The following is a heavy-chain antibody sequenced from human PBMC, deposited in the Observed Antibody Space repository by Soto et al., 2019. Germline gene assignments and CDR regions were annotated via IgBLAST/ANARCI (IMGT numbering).Heavy chain of an antibody. CDR2: IKQDGSEK. CDR1: GFTFSSYW. CDR3: ARERGFSSSWSYYFDY. V-gene: IGHV3-7*01. Sequence: GGSLRLSCAASGFTFSSYWMSWVRQAPGKGLEWVANIKQDGSEKYYVDSVKGRFTISRDNAKNSLYLQMNSLRAEDMAVYYCARERGFSSSWSYYFDYWGQGTLVTVSS. D-gene: IGHD6-13*01. J-gene: IGHJ4*02.